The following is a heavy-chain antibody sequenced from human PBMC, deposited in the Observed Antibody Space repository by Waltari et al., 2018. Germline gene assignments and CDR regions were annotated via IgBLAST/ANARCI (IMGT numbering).Heavy chain of an antibody. V-gene: IGHV3-48*04. CDR2: ISSSSSTI. D-gene: IGHD1-26*01. CDR3: AREIGIGAFDI. Sequence: EVQLVESGGGLVQPGGSLRLSRAASGFTFSSYSMNWVRQAPGKGLEWVSYISSSSSTIYYADSVKGRFTISRDNAKNSLYLQMNSLRAEDTAVYYCAREIGIGAFDIWGQGTMVTVSS. CDR1: GFTFSSYS. J-gene: IGHJ3*02.